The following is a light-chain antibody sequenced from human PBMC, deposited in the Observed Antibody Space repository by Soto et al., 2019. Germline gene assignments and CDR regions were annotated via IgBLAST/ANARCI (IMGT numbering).Light chain of an antibody. CDR1: QSVTYNQ. CDR3: QQYGSSPVA. J-gene: IGKJ1*01. Sequence: EIVVTQSPGTLSSSPGERVTLSCRASQSVTYNQLAWYLHKPGQAPRLLIYGASSRAVGIPDRFSGSGSGTDFVFTISKLEPEDFAVYYCQQYGSSPVAFGPGTKVDIK. V-gene: IGKV3-20*01. CDR2: GAS.